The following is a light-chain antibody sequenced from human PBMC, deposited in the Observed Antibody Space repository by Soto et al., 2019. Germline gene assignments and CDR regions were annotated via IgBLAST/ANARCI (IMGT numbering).Light chain of an antibody. CDR3: QQCSNWLYT. CDR1: QSVSSY. V-gene: IGKV3-11*01. J-gene: IGKJ2*01. Sequence: EIVLTQSPATLSSSPGERATLSCRASQSVSSYLAWYQQKPGQAPRLLIYDASNTATGIPARFSGSGSGTDFTLTISSLEPEDVAVYYCQQCSNWLYTFGQGTKLEIK. CDR2: DAS.